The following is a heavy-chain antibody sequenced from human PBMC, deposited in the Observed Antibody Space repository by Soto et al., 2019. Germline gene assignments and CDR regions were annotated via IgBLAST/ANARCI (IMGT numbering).Heavy chain of an antibody. CDR1: GGSISSSSYY. V-gene: IGHV4-39*01. J-gene: IGHJ5*02. D-gene: IGHD6-19*01. CDR2: IYYSGST. Sequence: QLQLQESGPGLVKPSETLSLTCTVSGGSISSSSYYWGWIRQPPGKGLEWIGSIYYSGSTYYNPSLKSRVTISVDTSKNQFSLKLSSVTAADTAVYYCARLAVAAIGGIWWFDPWGQGTLVTVSS. CDR3: ARLAVAAIGGIWWFDP.